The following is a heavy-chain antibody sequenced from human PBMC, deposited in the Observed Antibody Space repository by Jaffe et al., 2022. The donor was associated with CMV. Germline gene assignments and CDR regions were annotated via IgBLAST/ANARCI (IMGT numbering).Heavy chain of an antibody. CDR3: ARAVPGGLLWFGELLSTFDY. V-gene: IGHV1-18*04. D-gene: IGHD3-10*01. CDR1: GYTFTSYG. CDR2: ISAYNGNT. Sequence: QVQLVQSGAEVKKPGASVKVSCKASGYTFTSYGISWVRQAPGQGLEWMGWISAYNGNTNYAQKLQGRVTMTTDTSTSTAYMELRSLRSDDTAVYYCARAVPGGLLWFGELLSTFDYWGQGTLVTVSS. J-gene: IGHJ4*02.